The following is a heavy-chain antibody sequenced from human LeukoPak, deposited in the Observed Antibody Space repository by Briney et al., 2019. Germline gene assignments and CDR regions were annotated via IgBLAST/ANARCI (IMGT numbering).Heavy chain of an antibody. D-gene: IGHD3-10*01. Sequence: GESLKISCKGSGYSFTSYWIGWVRQMPGKGLEWMGIIYPGDSDTRYSPSFQGQVTISADKSISTDYPQWSSLKASDTAMYYCARSITMVRGVPYNWFDPWGQGTLVTVSS. J-gene: IGHJ5*02. CDR3: ARSITMVRGVPYNWFDP. V-gene: IGHV5-51*01. CDR1: GYSFTSYW. CDR2: IYPGDSDT.